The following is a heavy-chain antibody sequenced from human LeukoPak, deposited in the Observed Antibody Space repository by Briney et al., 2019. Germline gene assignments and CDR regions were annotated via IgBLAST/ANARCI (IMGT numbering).Heavy chain of an antibody. CDR3: ARDLWRSGYYYYGMDV. Sequence: GRSLRLSCAASGFTFSDYYMNWIRQALGKGLEWVSYISRGGSTYYADSVKGRFTISRDNSKNTLYLQMNSLRAEDTAVYYCARDLWRSGYYYYGMDVWGQGTTVTVSS. CDR1: GFTFSDYY. J-gene: IGHJ6*02. V-gene: IGHV3-53*01. D-gene: IGHD2-21*01. CDR2: ISRGGST.